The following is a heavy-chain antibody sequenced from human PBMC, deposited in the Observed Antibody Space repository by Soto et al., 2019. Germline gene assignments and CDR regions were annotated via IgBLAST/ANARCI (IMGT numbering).Heavy chain of an antibody. D-gene: IGHD6-6*01. V-gene: IGHV4-59*01. CDR1: GGSISSYY. Sequence: PSETLSLTCTVSGGSISSYYWSWSRQPPGKGLEWIGYIYYSGSTNYNPSLKSRVTISVDTSKNQFSLKLSSVTAADTAVYYCARGRYSSSSFYWFDPWGQGTLVTVS. J-gene: IGHJ5*02. CDR3: ARGRYSSSSFYWFDP. CDR2: IYYSGST.